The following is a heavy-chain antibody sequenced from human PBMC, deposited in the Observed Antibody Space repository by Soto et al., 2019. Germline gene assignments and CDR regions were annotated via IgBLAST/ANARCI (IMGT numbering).Heavy chain of an antibody. J-gene: IGHJ6*02. CDR3: AREVRSISHNWTEV. V-gene: IGHV1-2*02. CDR2: INPNSGGT. CDR1: GYIFTGYH. Sequence: ASVKVSCTASGYIFTGYHMHWVLQAPGQRLEWMGWINPNSGGTNYAQKFQGRVTMTRDTSISTAYMELSRLRSDDTAVYYCAREVRSISHNWTEVWGQG. D-gene: IGHD1-1*01.